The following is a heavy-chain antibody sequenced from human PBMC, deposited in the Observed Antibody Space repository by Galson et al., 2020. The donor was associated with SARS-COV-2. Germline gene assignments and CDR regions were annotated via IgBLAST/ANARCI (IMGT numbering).Heavy chain of an antibody. V-gene: IGHV3-33*01. CDR2: IWSDGTNK. Sequence: GESLKISCAASGFTFSNYGIHWVRQAPGKGLEWLAVIWSDGTNKYYADSVKGRFTISRDNSKNTVYLQMMSLRAEDTAVYYCARAFAIIGTSLLDSWGQGTLVTVSS. CDR1: GFTFSNYG. J-gene: IGHJ4*02. D-gene: IGHD1-7*01. CDR3: ARAFAIIGTSLLDS.